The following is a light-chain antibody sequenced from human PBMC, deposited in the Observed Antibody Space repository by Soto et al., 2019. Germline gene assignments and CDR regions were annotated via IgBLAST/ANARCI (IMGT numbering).Light chain of an antibody. J-gene: IGKJ4*01. CDR3: QQYNHYSGLT. V-gene: IGKV1-5*01. Sequence: DIQMTQSPSILSASVGDRVTITCRARQSISRWLAWYQQKPGKAPKLLIYDASSLESGVPSRFSGSGSGTEFTLTISSLQPDDFATYYCQQYNHYSGLTFGGGTKVDIK. CDR1: QSISRW. CDR2: DAS.